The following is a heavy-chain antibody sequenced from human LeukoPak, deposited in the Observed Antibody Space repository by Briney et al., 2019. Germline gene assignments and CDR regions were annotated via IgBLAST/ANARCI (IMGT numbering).Heavy chain of an antibody. CDR3: AKDRLLWFGELAPSADY. Sequence: PGGSLGLSCAASGFTFSSYGMHWVRQAPGKGLEWVAFIRYDGSNKYYADSVKGRFTVSRDNSKNTLYLQMNSLRAEDTAVYYCAKDRLLWFGELAPSADYWDQGTLVTVSS. CDR1: GFTFSSYG. V-gene: IGHV3-30*02. CDR2: IRYDGSNK. J-gene: IGHJ4*02. D-gene: IGHD3-10*01.